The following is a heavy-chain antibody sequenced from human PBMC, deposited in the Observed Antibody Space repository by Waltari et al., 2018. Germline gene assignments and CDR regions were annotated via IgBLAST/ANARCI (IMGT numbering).Heavy chain of an antibody. D-gene: IGHD1-26*01. CDR2: IIPIYGRP. J-gene: IGHJ3*01. Sequence: VHLVQSGAEMRKPGSSVKVSCKPSGGTCGSYSIAWVRQAAGQGLEWLGGIIPIYGRPQYANNFQGRVTLTADASTTTVFLEMSGLRAEDTAIYFCARRDLGFAFDVWGQGTLVIVSS. CDR3: ARRDLGFAFDV. V-gene: IGHV1-69*12. CDR1: GGTCGSYS.